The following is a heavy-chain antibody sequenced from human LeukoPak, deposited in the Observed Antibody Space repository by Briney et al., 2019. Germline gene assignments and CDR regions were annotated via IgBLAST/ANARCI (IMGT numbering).Heavy chain of an antibody. CDR3: ARHDTIIGVADHFDS. V-gene: IGHV4-59*08. J-gene: IGHJ4*02. CDR2: MYYTGTS. CDR1: GGSINNYY. D-gene: IGHD3-3*01. Sequence: PSETLSLTCTVSGGSINNYYWSWIRQPPGKGLEWIGYMYYTGTSNYSPSLRGRVTISVDTSKNQFSLKLTSVTAADTALYFCARHDTIIGVADHFDSWGQATLATVSP.